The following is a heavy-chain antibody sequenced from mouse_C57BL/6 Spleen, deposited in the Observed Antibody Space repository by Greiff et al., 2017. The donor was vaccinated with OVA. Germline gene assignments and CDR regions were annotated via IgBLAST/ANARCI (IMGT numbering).Heavy chain of an antibody. CDR3: AREAYYGSPMGY. CDR1: GYAFSSSW. CDR2: IYPGDGDT. Sequence: VQLQESGPELVKPGASVKISCKASGYAFSSSWMNWVKQRPGKGLEWIGRIYPGDGDTNYNGKFKGKATLTADKSSSTAYMQLSSLTSEDSAVYFCAREAYYGSPMGYWGQGTSVTVSS. J-gene: IGHJ4*01. V-gene: IGHV1-82*01. D-gene: IGHD1-1*01.